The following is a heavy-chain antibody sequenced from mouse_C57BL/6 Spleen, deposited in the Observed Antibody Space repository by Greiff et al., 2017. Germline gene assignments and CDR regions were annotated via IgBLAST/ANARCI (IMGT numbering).Heavy chain of an antibody. CDR1: GYTFTSYG. D-gene: IGHD1-1*01. CDR3: ARETTVVATPYFDV. CDR2: IYPRSGNT. Sequence: VQLQQSGAELARPGASVKLSCKASGYTFTSYGISWVKQRTGQGLEWIGEIYPRSGNTYYNEKFKGKATLTADKSSSTAYMELRSLTSEDSAVYFCARETTVVATPYFDVWGTGTTVTVSS. J-gene: IGHJ1*03. V-gene: IGHV1-81*01.